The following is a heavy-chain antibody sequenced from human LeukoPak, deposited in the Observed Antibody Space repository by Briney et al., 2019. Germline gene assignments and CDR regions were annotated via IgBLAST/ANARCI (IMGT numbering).Heavy chain of an antibody. V-gene: IGHV4-59*01. CDR3: ARHTRPGHSGYENAFDI. D-gene: IGHD5-12*01. Sequence: SETLSLTCIVSGGSISSYYWSWIRQPPGKRLEWIGYIYYSGSTNYNASLKSRVTISVDTSKNQFSLKLSSVTAADTAVYYCARHTRPGHSGYENAFDIWGQGTMVTVSS. CDR1: GGSISSYY. J-gene: IGHJ3*02. CDR2: IYYSGST.